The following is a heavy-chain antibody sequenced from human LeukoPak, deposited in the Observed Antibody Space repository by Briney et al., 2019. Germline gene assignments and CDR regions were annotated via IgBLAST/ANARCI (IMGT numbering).Heavy chain of an antibody. Sequence: PGGSLRLSCATSGFTFTTYWMNWVRQAPGKGLEWVANIKQDGSEKYYVDSVKGRFTISRDNAKNSLYLQMNSLTAEDTAVYYCARGGGGSSPRQDYWGQGTLVTVSS. CDR2: IKQDGSEK. J-gene: IGHJ4*02. V-gene: IGHV3-7*01. CDR3: ARGGGGSSPRQDY. CDR1: GFTFTTYW. D-gene: IGHD6-6*01.